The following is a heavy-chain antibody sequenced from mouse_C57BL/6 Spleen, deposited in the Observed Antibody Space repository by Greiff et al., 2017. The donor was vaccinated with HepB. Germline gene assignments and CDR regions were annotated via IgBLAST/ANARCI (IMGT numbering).Heavy chain of an antibody. CDR3: ARDTVVATRNFDY. CDR2: IHPNSGST. J-gene: IGHJ2*01. D-gene: IGHD1-1*01. V-gene: IGHV1-64*01. CDR1: GYTFTSYW. Sequence: QVQLQQPGAELVKPGASVKLSCKASGYTFTSYWMHWVKQRPGQGLEWIGMIHPNSGSTNYNEKFKSQATLTVDKSSSTAYMQLSSLTSEDSAVYYCARDTVVATRNFDYWGQGTTLTVSS.